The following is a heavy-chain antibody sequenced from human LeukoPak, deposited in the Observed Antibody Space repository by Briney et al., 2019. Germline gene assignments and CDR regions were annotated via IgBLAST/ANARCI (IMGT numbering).Heavy chain of an antibody. Sequence: GGSLRLSCAVSGFTFSDYEMNWVRQAPGRGLEWLSYISSSGRKIYYADSVKGRFTISRDNAKNSLYLQMNSLRADDTAVYYCARGPRDPTEFCSRGTCDPTYEVWGQGALVTVSS. CDR3: ARGPRDPTEFCSRGTCDPTYEV. D-gene: IGHD2-15*01. J-gene: IGHJ4*02. V-gene: IGHV3-48*03. CDR2: ISSSGRKI. CDR1: GFTFSDYE.